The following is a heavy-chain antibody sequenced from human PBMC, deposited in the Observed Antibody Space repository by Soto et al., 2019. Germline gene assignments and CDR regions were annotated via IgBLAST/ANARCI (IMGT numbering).Heavy chain of an antibody. Sequence: QVQLQQWGAGLLKPSETLSLTCAVYGGSFSVYYWSWIRQPPGKGLEWIGEINHSGSTNYNPSLKSRLTISVDTSQNHVSLKGTSVTAADAAVYYCARPGYYGSVGYGYWGQGTLVTVSS. CDR1: GGSFSVYY. D-gene: IGHD3-10*01. CDR3: ARPGYYGSVGYGY. CDR2: INHSGST. V-gene: IGHV4-34*01. J-gene: IGHJ1*01.